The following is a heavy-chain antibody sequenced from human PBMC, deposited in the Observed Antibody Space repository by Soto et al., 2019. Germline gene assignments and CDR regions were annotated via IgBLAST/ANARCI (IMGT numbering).Heavy chain of an antibody. CDR3: AKLLHNSYYNVMDV. Sequence: EVQLLESGGDLVQPGGSLRLVCAASGFTFSNSGMRWVRQAPGQGLEWVSSIGPSGNTYYSDAVKGRFTISRDISKNTLFLQMDSLRAEDTATYYCAKLLHNSYYNVMDVWDQGTTVTVSS. J-gene: IGHJ6*02. V-gene: IGHV3-23*01. CDR1: GFTFSNSG. D-gene: IGHD4-4*01. CDR2: IGPSGNT.